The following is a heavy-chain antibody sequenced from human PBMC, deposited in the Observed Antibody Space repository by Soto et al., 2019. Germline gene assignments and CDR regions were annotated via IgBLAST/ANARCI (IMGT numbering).Heavy chain of an antibody. CDR3: VRGWGSLVHLSSLDF. CDR1: GFTFRQYG. V-gene: IGHV3-33*01. J-gene: IGHJ3*01. CDR2: IFYDGTEQ. D-gene: IGHD1-1*01. Sequence: QVQLVESGGGVFQPGTSLRLSCEASGFTFRQYGMHWVRQAPGKGLEWVAVIFYDGTEQYYADSVKGRVAISRDNPGNMVYWQMNSLRGEDTGVYVCVRGWGSLVHLSSLDFWGQAKTVVVSS.